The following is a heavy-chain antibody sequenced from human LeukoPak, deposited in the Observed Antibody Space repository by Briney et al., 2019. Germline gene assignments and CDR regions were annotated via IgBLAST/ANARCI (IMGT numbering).Heavy chain of an antibody. CDR3: AKAGSGSYLANFDY. J-gene: IGHJ4*02. V-gene: IGHV3-9*01. D-gene: IGHD1-26*01. CDR1: GFTFEDYA. CDR2: ISWNSGSI. Sequence: SGGSLRLSCAASGFTFEDYAMHWVRQAPGKGLELVSGISWNSGSIGYADSVKGRFTISRDNAKNSLYLQMNSLRAEDTALYYCAKAGSGSYLANFDYWGQGTLVTVSS.